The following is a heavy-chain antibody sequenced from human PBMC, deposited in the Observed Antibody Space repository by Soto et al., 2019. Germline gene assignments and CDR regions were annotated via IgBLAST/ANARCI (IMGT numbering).Heavy chain of an antibody. J-gene: IGHJ6*02. CDR3: ARDSDGHSTSCFFPPHV. Sequence: GGCLRLSCSASGFTFSDENMSCVRQFPRKGLEWGSGISGGGSYIFYADSVQGGFSISRDNPKNSLFMEMNSLRVEDTAVYYCARDSDGHSTSCFFPPHVWGQGTTVTVSS. CDR1: GFTFSDEN. CDR2: ISGGGSYI. V-gene: IGHV3-21*06. D-gene: IGHD2-2*01.